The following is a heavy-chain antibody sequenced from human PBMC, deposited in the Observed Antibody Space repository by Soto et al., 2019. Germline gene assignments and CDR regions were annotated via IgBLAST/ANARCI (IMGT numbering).Heavy chain of an antibody. V-gene: IGHV3-33*01. CDR3: ARDRRPVLLWFGELSGGFDY. D-gene: IGHD3-10*01. Sequence: QVQLVESGGGVVQPGRSLRLSCAASGFTFSSYGMHWVRQAPGKGLEWVAVMWYDGSNKYYADSVKGRFTISRDNSKNTLYLQMNSLRAEDTAVYYCARDRRPVLLWFGELSGGFDYWGQGTLVTVSS. CDR1: GFTFSSYG. CDR2: MWYDGSNK. J-gene: IGHJ4*02.